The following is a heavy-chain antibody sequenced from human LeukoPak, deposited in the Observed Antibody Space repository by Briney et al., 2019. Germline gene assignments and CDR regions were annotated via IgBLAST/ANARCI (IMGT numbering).Heavy chain of an antibody. CDR1: GFTFSGSA. CDR3: TRPVVGATKDFDY. J-gene: IGHJ4*02. V-gene: IGHV3-73*01. Sequence: PGGSLRLSCAASGFTFSGSAMHWVRQASGKGLEWVGRIRSKAISYATAYAASVKGRFTISRDDSKNTAYLQMNSLKTEDTAVYYCTRPVVGATKDFDYWGQGTLVTVSS. D-gene: IGHD1-26*01. CDR2: IRSKAISYAT.